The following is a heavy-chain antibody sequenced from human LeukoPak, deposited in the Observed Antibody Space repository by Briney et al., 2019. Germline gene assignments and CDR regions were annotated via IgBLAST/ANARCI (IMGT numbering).Heavy chain of an antibody. D-gene: IGHD2-2*01. CDR3: ARAPYQLLNDY. CDR1: GGSISSHY. J-gene: IGHJ4*02. V-gene: IGHV4-59*11. Sequence: SETLSLTCTVSGGSISSHYWSWIRQPPGKGLEWIGYIYYSGSTNYNPSRKSRVTISVDTSKNQFSLKLSSVTAADTAVYYCARAPYQLLNDYWGQGTLVTVSS. CDR2: IYYSGST.